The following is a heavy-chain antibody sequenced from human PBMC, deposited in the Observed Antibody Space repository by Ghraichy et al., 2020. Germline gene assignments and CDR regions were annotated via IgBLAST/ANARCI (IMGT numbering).Heavy chain of an antibody. CDR2: IYYTGSA. V-gene: IGHV4-39*01. Sequence: QTLSVTCTVSGGSISSSGFYWGWIRQPPGKGLEWIGSIYYTGSAYYNPSLKSRVTVSVDTSKNQFSLKLTSMTAADTAVYYCARQDSPEFFELWGRGTLVTVSS. J-gene: IGHJ2*01. CDR3: ARQDSPEFFEL. D-gene: IGHD3-22*01. CDR1: GGSISSSGFY.